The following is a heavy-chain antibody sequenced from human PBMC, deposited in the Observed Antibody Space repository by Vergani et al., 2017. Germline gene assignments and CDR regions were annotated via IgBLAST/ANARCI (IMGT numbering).Heavy chain of an antibody. CDR3: ARATVTFGGVIHN. D-gene: IGHD3-16*02. CDR2: INPSGGST. J-gene: IGHJ4*02. V-gene: IGHV1-46*01. Sequence: QVQLVQSGAEVKKPGSSVKVSCKASGYTFTSYYMHWVRQAPGQGLEWMGIINPSGGSTSYAQKFQGRVTMTRDTSTSTVYMELSSLRSEDTAVYYCARATVTFGGVIHNWGQGTLVTVSS. CDR1: GYTFTSYY.